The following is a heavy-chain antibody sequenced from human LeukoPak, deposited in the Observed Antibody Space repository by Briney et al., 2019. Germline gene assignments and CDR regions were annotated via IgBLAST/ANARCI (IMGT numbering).Heavy chain of an antibody. CDR3: ARYGGYAHDY. J-gene: IGHJ4*02. Sequence: SETLSLTCTVSGGSISSGDYYWSWIRQHPGKGLEWIGHMYYGGTTYYNPSLTSRVSISVDTSKNQFSLKLSSVTAADTAVYYCARYGGYAHDYWGQGTLVTVSS. CDR2: MYYGGTT. CDR1: GGSISSGDYY. D-gene: IGHD4-23*01. V-gene: IGHV4-31*03.